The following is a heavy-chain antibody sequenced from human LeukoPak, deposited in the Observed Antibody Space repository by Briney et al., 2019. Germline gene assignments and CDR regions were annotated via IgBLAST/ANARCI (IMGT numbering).Heavy chain of an antibody. CDR3: ARGRIVVVPAAILLRIAVAYSFDY. CDR2: INHSGST. J-gene: IGHJ4*02. CDR1: GVSFSGYY. V-gene: IGHV4-34*01. D-gene: IGHD2-2*02. Sequence: SETLSLTCAVYGVSFSGYYWSWIRQPPGKGLEWIGEINHSGSTNYNPSLKSRVTISVDTSKNQFSLKLSSVTAADTAVYYCARGRIVVVPAAILLRIAVAYSFDYWGQGTLVTVSS.